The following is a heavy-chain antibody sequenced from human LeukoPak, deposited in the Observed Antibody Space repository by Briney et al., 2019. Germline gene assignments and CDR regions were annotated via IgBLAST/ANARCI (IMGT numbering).Heavy chain of an antibody. CDR3: ARDGGSADYYYYGMDV. D-gene: IGHD3-16*01. CDR1: GYTLTELS. J-gene: IGHJ6*02. V-gene: IGHV1-2*04. CDR2: INPNSGGT. Sequence: ASVKVSCKVSGYTLTELSMHWVRQAPGQGLEWMGWINPNSGGTNYAQKFQGWVTMTRDTSISTAYMELSRLRSDDTAVYYCARDGGSADYYYYGMDVWGQGTTVTVSS.